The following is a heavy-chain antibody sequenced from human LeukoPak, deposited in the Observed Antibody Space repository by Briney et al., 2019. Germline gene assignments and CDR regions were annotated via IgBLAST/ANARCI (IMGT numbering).Heavy chain of an antibody. CDR1: GGSISSYY. J-gene: IGHJ4*02. Sequence: SETLSLTCTVSGGSISSYYWSWIRQPPGKGLEWIGYIYYSGSTNYNPSLKSRVTISVDTSKNQFSLKLSSVTAADTAVYHCAREPRGYYFDYWGQGTLVTVSS. CDR3: AREPRGYYFDY. V-gene: IGHV4-59*12. D-gene: IGHD3-22*01. CDR2: IYYSGST.